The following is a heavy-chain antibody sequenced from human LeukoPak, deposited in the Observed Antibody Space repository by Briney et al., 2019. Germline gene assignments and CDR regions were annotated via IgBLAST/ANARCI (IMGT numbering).Heavy chain of an antibody. D-gene: IGHD6-19*01. CDR2: ISGSSGYI. J-gene: IGHJ4*02. CDR3: ARDRWDYNSGWYGY. CDR1: GFTFSSYS. V-gene: IGHV3-21*01. Sequence: PGGSLRLSCAASGFTFSSYSMNWVRQAPGKGLEWVSSISGSSGYIYYADSIKGRFTISRDNAKNSLYLQMNSLRAEDTAVYYYARDRWDYNSGWYGYWGQGTLVTVSS.